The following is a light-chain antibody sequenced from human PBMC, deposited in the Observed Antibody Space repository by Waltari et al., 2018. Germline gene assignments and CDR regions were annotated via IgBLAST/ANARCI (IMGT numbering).Light chain of an antibody. J-gene: IGLJ2*01. CDR2: DVT. CDR3: SSQTSDGVVL. CDR1: SSAVGASDY. Sequence: QSALTLPASVSGPPGQSITTSFPGTSSAVGASDYVSWFQQHPGTAPQVIIYDVTNRPSGVSNRFSGSKSANTASLTISGLQAEDEADYYCSSQTSDGVVLFGGGTKVTVL. V-gene: IGLV2-14*03.